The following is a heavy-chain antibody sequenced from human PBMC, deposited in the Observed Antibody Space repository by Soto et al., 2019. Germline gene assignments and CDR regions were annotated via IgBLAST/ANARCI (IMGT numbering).Heavy chain of an antibody. V-gene: IGHV4-59*01. Sequence: SETLSLTCTVSGGSIRSYYWSWIRQPPGKGLEWIGYIYYSGSTNYNPSLKSRVTISVDTSKNQFSLKLSSVTAADTAVYYCARARYSGYAPLDYWGQGTLVTVSS. D-gene: IGHD5-12*01. CDR1: GGSIRSYY. J-gene: IGHJ4*02. CDR3: ARARYSGYAPLDY. CDR2: IYYSGST.